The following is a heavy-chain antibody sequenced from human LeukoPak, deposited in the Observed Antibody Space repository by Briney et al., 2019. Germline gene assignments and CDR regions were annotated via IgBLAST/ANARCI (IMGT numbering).Heavy chain of an antibody. CDR3: AKDLGWPQFDY. Sequence: GGSLRLSCAASGFTFPPSWMSWVRQAPGKGLEWVAHVSPDGSVKAYVDSVRGRFAISRDNAENSLFLQINSLRAEDTAVYYCAKDLGWPQFDYWGQGDLVTVSS. CDR2: VSPDGSVK. D-gene: IGHD5-24*01. CDR1: GFTFPPSW. J-gene: IGHJ4*02. V-gene: IGHV3-7*05.